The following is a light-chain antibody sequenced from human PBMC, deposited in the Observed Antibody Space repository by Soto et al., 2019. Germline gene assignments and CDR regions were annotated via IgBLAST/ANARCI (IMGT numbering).Light chain of an antibody. CDR1: QSISSW. J-gene: IGKJ1*01. V-gene: IGKV1-5*03. Sequence: DIQMTQSPCSLSASIGDRVTIPCRASQSISSWLAWYKQKPGKAPKILIYKASSLESGVPSRFRGSGSGTEFTLTISSLKPDHFATYYCQHYNSYSEAFGQGTKVDIK. CDR3: QHYNSYSEA. CDR2: KAS.